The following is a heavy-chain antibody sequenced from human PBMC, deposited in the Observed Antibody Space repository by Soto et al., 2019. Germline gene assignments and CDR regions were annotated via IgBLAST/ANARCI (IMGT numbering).Heavy chain of an antibody. CDR3: ARSPYTTGYHYGMDV. CDR1: GFSFGLYG. V-gene: IGHV3-33*01. Sequence: GGSLRLSCAASGFSFGLYGMHWVRQAPGKGLEWVAVIWYDGSKKYYADSVEGRFTISRDNSKNTLYLQMNSLRAEDKAVYYCARSPYTTGYHYGMDVWGPGATVTVSS. J-gene: IGHJ6*02. CDR2: IWYDGSKK. D-gene: IGHD3-9*01.